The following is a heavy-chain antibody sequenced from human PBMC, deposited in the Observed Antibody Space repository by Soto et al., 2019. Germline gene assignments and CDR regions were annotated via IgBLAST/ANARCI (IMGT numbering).Heavy chain of an antibody. Sequence: SVKVSCKASGGTFSSYAISWVRQAPGQGLEWMGGIIPIFGTANYAQKFQGRVTITADESTSTAYMELSSLRSEDTAVYYCARPRYCSSTSCYTGYYGMDVWGQGTTVTVSS. CDR3: ARPRYCSSTSCYTGYYGMDV. V-gene: IGHV1-69*13. CDR2: IIPIFGTA. D-gene: IGHD2-2*02. CDR1: GGTFSSYA. J-gene: IGHJ6*02.